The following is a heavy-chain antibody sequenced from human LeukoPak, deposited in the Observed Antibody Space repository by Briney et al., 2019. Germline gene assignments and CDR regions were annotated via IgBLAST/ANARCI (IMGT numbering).Heavy chain of an antibody. J-gene: IGHJ4*02. CDR1: GFTFSSYS. D-gene: IGHD2-2*01. CDR2: ISSSSSYI. V-gene: IGHV3-21*01. CDR3: ARDPVGYCTSTSCSFFDY. Sequence: PGGSMRLSCAVSGFTFSSYSMNWVRQAPGKGLEWVSSISSSSSYIYYADSVKGRFTISRDNAKNSLYLQMNSLRAEDTAVYYCARDPVGYCTSTSCSFFDYWGQGTLVTVSS.